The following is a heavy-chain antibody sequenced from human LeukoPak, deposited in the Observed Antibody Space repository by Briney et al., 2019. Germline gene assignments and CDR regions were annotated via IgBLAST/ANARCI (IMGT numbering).Heavy chain of an antibody. J-gene: IGHJ3*02. CDR3: ARVVTGAFDI. CDR2: ISSNGGST. D-gene: IGHD2-21*02. V-gene: IGHV3-64*01. Sequence: PGGSLRLSCAASGFTFGSYAMHWVRQAPGKGLEYVSAISSNGGSTYYANSVKGRFTISRDNSKNTLYLQMGSLRAEDMAVYYCARVVTGAFDIWGQGTMVTVSS. CDR1: GFTFGSYA.